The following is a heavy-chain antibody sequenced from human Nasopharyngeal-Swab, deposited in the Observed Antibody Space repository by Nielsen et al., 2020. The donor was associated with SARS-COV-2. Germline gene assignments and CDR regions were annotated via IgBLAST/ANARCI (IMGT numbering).Heavy chain of an antibody. Sequence: WVQQAPGQGLEWMGRIIPILGIANYAQKFQGRVTITADKSTSTAYMELSSLRSEDTAVYYCARAAILFGMDVWGQGTTVTVSS. CDR2: IIPILGIA. J-gene: IGHJ6*02. CDR3: ARAAILFGMDV. V-gene: IGHV1-69*04. D-gene: IGHD3-3*01.